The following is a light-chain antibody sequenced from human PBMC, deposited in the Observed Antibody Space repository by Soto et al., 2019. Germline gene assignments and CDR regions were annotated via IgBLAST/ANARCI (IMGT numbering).Light chain of an antibody. V-gene: IGKV3-15*01. CDR2: DAS. CDR3: QQYDNWPPYT. CDR1: QSVSSN. Sequence: EIVMTQSPVTLSVSPGERATLSCRASQSVSSNLAWYQQKPGQAPRLLIYDASTRATGIPARFSGSGSGTEFTLIISSLQSEDFAVYYCQQYDNWPPYTFGQGTKLEIK. J-gene: IGKJ2*01.